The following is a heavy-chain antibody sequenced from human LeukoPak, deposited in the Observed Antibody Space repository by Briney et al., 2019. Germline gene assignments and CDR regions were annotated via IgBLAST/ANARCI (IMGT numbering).Heavy chain of an antibody. Sequence: SETLSLTCAVYGGSFSGYYWSWIRQPPGKGLEWIGEINHSGSTNYNPSLKSRVTISVDTSKNQFSLKLSSVTAADTAVYYCAARVVPAAPHYFDYWGQGALVTVSS. J-gene: IGHJ4*02. CDR1: GGSFSGYY. CDR3: AARVVPAAPHYFDY. V-gene: IGHV4-34*01. D-gene: IGHD2-2*01. CDR2: INHSGST.